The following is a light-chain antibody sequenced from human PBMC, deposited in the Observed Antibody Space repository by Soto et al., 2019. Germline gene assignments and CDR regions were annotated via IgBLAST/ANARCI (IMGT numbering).Light chain of an antibody. CDR2: DAS. Sequence: EIVLTQSPATLSLSPGEGATLSCRASQSVSRYLAWYQQKPGQAPRLLIYDASSRAIGSPARFSGSGSGTDFSLTISSLEPEDSAVSYCQQRSNWPPGYTFGQGTKLEIK. CDR3: QQRSNWPPGYT. CDR1: QSVSRY. J-gene: IGKJ2*01. V-gene: IGKV3-11*01.